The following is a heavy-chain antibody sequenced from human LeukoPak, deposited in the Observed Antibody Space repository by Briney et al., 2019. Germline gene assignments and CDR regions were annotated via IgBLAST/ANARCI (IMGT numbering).Heavy chain of an antibody. CDR3: ASARSGYYLYNWFDP. CDR2: IIPIFGTV. J-gene: IGHJ5*02. V-gene: IGHV1-69*13. CDR1: GGTFSSYA. D-gene: IGHD3-3*01. Sequence: ASVKVSCKASGGTFSSYAISWVRQAPGQGLEWMGGIIPIFGTVSYAQKFQGRVTITADESTSTAYMELSSLRSEDTAVYYCASARSGYYLYNWFDPWGQGTLVTVSS.